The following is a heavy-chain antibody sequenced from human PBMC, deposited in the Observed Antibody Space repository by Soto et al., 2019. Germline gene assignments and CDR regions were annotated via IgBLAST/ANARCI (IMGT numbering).Heavy chain of an antibody. CDR1: GYIFTNFG. J-gene: IGHJ5*02. CDR2: INTYNGNT. Sequence: ASVKVSCKTSGYIFTNFGISWVRQAPGQGLEWMGWINTYNGNTNHAQKLQGRVTMTTDTSTSTAYMELRSLRAEDTAVYYCAKGGSGSGRVLTNWFDPWGQGTLVTVSS. D-gene: IGHD3-10*01. V-gene: IGHV1-18*01. CDR3: AKGGSGSGRVLTNWFDP.